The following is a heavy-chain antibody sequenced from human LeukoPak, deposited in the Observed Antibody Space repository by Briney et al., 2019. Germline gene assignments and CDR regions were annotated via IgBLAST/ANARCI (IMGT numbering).Heavy chain of an antibody. Sequence: GASVKVSCKASGYTFTGYYMHWVRQAPGQGLGWMGWINPNSGATLYAQKFQGRVTMTRDTSINTAYMELSSLRSDDTAVYYRTRAKRVIFDYWGQGTLVTVSS. CDR1: GYTFTGYY. V-gene: IGHV1-2*02. J-gene: IGHJ4*02. CDR3: TRAKRVIFDY. CDR2: INPNSGAT. D-gene: IGHD1-1*01.